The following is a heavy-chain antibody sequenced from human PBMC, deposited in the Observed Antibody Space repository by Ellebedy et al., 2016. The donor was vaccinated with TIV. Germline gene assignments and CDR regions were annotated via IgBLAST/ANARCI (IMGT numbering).Heavy chain of an antibody. CDR2: ISAYNGNT. D-gene: IGHD2-2*01. V-gene: IGHV1-18*01. CDR1: GYTFTSYG. CDR3: ARDPCGSTSCYLDYYYMDV. J-gene: IGHJ6*03. Sequence: ASVKVSCXASGYTFTSYGISWVRQAPGQGLEWMGWISAYNGNTNYAQKLQGRVTMTTDTSTSTAYMELRSLRSDDTAVYYCARDPCGSTSCYLDYYYMDVWGKGTTVTVSS.